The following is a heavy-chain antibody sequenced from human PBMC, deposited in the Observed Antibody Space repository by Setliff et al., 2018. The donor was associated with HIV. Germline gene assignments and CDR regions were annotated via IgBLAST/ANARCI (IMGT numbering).Heavy chain of an antibody. CDR1: GGSFSGYY. CDR3: ARGLTVHDNFDI. Sequence: SEPLSLTCAVSGGSFSGYYWSGIRQPPGKGLEWIGEINHNGITNYNPSLKSRVTISVDTSKNQFSLKLSSLAAADTAVYYCARGLTVHDNFDIWGQGTMVTVSS. D-gene: IGHD3-22*01. J-gene: IGHJ3*02. V-gene: IGHV4-34*01. CDR2: INHNGIT.